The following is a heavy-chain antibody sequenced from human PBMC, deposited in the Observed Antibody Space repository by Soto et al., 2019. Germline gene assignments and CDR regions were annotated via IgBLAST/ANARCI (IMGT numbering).Heavy chain of an antibody. CDR2: ISHIGTI. CDR3: ARRRGDCSRGSCEEDFYYYGVDV. V-gene: IGHV3-48*02. CDR1: GFTFSIYS. J-gene: IGHJ6*02. D-gene: IGHD2-15*01. Sequence: EEQLVESGGGLVQPGESLRLSCRASGFTFSIYSMNWVRQAPGKGLEWVSYISHIGTIYYADSVKGRFAISRDNAENSVYLQMNSLRDEDTAVYYCARRRGDCSRGSCEEDFYYYGVDVWGQGTTVTVSS.